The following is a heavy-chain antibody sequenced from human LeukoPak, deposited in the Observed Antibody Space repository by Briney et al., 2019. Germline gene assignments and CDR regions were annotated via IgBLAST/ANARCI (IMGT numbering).Heavy chain of an antibody. CDR3: AKDIGFRGVIEGWFDP. V-gene: IGHV3-9*01. J-gene: IGHJ5*02. CDR2: ISWNSGSI. Sequence: PGGSLRLSCAASGFTFDAYAMHWVRHAPGKGLEWVSFISWNSGSIGYADSVKGRFTISRDNAKNSLHLQMNSLRAEDTALYYCAKDIGFRGVIEGWFDPWGQGTLVTVSS. D-gene: IGHD3-10*01. CDR1: GFTFDAYA.